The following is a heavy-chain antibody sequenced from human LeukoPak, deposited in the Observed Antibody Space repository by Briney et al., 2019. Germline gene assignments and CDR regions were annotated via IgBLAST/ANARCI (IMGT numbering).Heavy chain of an antibody. CDR3: AKGGISGAGGINY. D-gene: IGHD6-13*01. CDR1: GFSFSTMA. J-gene: IGHJ4*02. Sequence: AGGSLRLSCAASGFSFSTMAMSWVRQAPGKGLEWVSSIPASGANTNYVDSEKGRFSISRDNFKSTLYLQMNSLRAEDTAVYFCAKGGISGAGGINYWGQGTLVTVSS. CDR2: IPASGANT. V-gene: IGHV3-23*01.